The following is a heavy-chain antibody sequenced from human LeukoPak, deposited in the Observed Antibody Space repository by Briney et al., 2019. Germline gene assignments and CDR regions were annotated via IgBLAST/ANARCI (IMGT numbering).Heavy chain of an antibody. Sequence: GGSLRLSCAASGFTFDDYAMHWVRQAPGKGLEWVSLISGDGGSTYYADSVKGRFTISRDNAKNTLYLQMNSLRAEDTAVYYCARGGMVTKMPDSWGQGTLVTVSS. J-gene: IGHJ4*02. CDR3: ARGGMVTKMPDS. V-gene: IGHV3-43*02. CDR1: GFTFDDYA. D-gene: IGHD2-21*02. CDR2: ISGDGGST.